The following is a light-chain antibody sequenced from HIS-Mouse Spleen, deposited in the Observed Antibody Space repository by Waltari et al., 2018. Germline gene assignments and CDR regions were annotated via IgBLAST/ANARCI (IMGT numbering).Light chain of an antibody. CDR3: YSTDSSGNHRV. CDR2: EDS. V-gene: IGLV3-10*01. J-gene: IGLJ2*01. Sequence: SYELTQPPSVSVSPGQTARITCHGNALPKKYSYCYQQKSGQAPVLVIYEDSKRPSGIPERFSGSSSGTMATLTISGAQVEDEADYYCYSTDSSGNHRVFGGGTKLTVL. CDR1: ALPKKY.